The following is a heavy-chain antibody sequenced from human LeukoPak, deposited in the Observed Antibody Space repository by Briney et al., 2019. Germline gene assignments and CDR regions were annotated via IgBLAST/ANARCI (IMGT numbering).Heavy chain of an antibody. J-gene: IGHJ3*02. CDR3: AKGSREKYSYGLDAFDI. CDR1: GFTFSSYG. CDR2: IRYDGSNK. V-gene: IGHV3-30*02. Sequence: GGSLRLSCAASGFTFSSYGMHWVRQAPGKGLEWVAFIRYDGSNKYYADSVKGRFTISRDNSKNTLYLQMNSLIAEDTAVYYCAKGSREKYSYGLDAFDIWGQGTMVTVSS. D-gene: IGHD5-18*01.